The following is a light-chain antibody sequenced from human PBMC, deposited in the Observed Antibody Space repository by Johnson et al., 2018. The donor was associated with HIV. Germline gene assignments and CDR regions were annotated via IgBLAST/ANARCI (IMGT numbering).Light chain of an antibody. CDR2: DND. Sequence: QSVLTQSPSVSAAPGQKVTISCSGSSSNIGNNYISWYQQVPGTAPKLLIYDNDKRPLGIPDRFSGSKSGTSATLAITGLQTGDEADYYCGTWDSSLSAGRVFGTGTKVTVL. CDR3: GTWDSSLSAGRV. CDR1: SSNIGNNY. V-gene: IGLV1-51*01. J-gene: IGLJ1*01.